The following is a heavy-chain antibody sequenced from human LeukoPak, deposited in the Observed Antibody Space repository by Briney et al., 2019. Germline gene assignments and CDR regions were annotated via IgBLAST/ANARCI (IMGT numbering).Heavy chain of an antibody. Sequence: GSSLRLSCAGSGFIINNYAIDWVRQPPGKGLEWVSGISWNSGTIDYADSVRGRFTISRDNAKNSLYLQMDSLRVEDTAFYYCAKDNRRHYTSGPNPDSLHWGQGALVTVSS. D-gene: IGHD6-19*01. J-gene: IGHJ4*02. CDR2: ISWNSGTI. V-gene: IGHV3-9*01. CDR1: GFIINNYA. CDR3: AKDNRRHYTSGPNPDSLH.